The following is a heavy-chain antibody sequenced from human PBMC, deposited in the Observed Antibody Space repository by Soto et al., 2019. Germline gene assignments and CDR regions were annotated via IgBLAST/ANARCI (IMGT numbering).Heavy chain of an antibody. CDR2: ISSPGNA. CDR1: GFSFNNFA. V-gene: IGHV3-23*01. CDR3: AKDAHDNYHYYTDV. J-gene: IGHJ6*03. Sequence: EVQLLESGGGLVQPGGSLRLSCAASGFSFNNFAMSWVRQAPGKGLEWVSVISSPGNAFYADSEKGRFTVSRDMSTNTLFLQMTSLRGEDTATYYCAKDAHDNYHYYTDVWGKGTTVTVSS. D-gene: IGHD3-3*01.